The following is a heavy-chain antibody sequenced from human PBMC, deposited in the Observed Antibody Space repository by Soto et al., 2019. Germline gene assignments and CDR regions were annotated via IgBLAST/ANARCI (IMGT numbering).Heavy chain of an antibody. J-gene: IGHJ5*02. V-gene: IGHV3-11*01. CDR2: ISSRSSTI. CDR3: ARDKYSSGWYWFDP. CDR1: GFTFSDYY. Sequence: PGGSLRLSCAASGFTFSDYYMSWIRQAPGKGLEWVSYISSRSSTIFYADSVKGRFTISRDNVKNSLYLQMNSLRAEDTAVYYCARDKYSSGWYWFDPWGQGTLVTVSS. D-gene: IGHD6-19*01.